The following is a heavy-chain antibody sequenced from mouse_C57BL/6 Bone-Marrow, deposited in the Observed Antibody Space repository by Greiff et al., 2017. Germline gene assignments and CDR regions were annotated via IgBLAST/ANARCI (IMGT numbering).Heavy chain of an antibody. CDR1: GFSLTSYA. Sequence: VMLVESGPGLVAPSQSLSITCTVSGFSLTSYAISWVRQQPGKGLEWLGVIWTGGGTNYNSALKSRLSISKDNSKSQVFIKMNSLQTDDTAMYYCARTHYYGSSGFAYWGQGTLVTVSA. J-gene: IGHJ3*01. CDR3: ARTHYYGSSGFAY. D-gene: IGHD1-1*01. CDR2: IWTGGGT. V-gene: IGHV2-9-1*01.